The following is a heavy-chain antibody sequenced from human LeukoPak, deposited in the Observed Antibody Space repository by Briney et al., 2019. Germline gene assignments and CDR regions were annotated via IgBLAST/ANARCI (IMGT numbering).Heavy chain of an antibody. CDR2: ISGSGGST. Sequence: PGGSLRLSCAASGFTFSSYAMSWVRQAPGKGLEWVSAISGSGGSTYYADSVKGRFTISRDNSKNTLYLQMNSLRAEDTAVYYCAREEYYGSGSYQTATYYYGMDVWGQGTTVTVSS. CDR1: GFTFSSYA. D-gene: IGHD3-10*01. J-gene: IGHJ6*02. CDR3: AREEYYGSGSYQTATYYYGMDV. V-gene: IGHV3-23*01.